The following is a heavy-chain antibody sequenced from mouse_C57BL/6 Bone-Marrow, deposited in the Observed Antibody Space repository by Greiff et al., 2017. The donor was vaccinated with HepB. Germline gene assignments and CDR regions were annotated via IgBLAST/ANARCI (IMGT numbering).Heavy chain of an antibody. D-gene: IGHD2-3*01. CDR3: ARFIYDGYYVFY. J-gene: IGHJ2*01. CDR1: GYTFTSYW. Sequence: QVQLQHSGTELVKPGASVKLSCKASGYTFTSYWMHWVKQRPGQGLEWIGNINPSNGGTNYNEKFKSKATLTVDKSSSTAYMQLSSLTSEDSAVYYCARFIYDGYYVFYWGQGTTLTVSS. CDR2: INPSNGGT. V-gene: IGHV1-53*01.